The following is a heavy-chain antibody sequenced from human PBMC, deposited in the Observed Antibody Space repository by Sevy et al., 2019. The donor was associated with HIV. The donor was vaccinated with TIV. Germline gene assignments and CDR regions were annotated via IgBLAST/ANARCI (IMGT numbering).Heavy chain of an antibody. Sequence: GGSLRLSCAASGFTFSSYSMNWVRQAPGKGLEWVSSISGISNYIYYADSAKGRFTISRDNAKSSLYLQMNSLRAEDTAVYYCARTGCSITSCLTADAFDIWGQGTLVTVSS. D-gene: IGHD2-2*01. V-gene: IGHV3-21*06. J-gene: IGHJ3*02. CDR2: ISGISNYI. CDR1: GFTFSSYS. CDR3: ARTGCSITSCLTADAFDI.